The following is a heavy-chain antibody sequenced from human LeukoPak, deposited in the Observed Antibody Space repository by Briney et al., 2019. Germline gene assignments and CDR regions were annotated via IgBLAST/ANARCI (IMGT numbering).Heavy chain of an antibody. D-gene: IGHD6-13*01. CDR3: AKDVAAAGTRFLFDY. J-gene: IGHJ4*02. CDR1: GFTFSSYA. Sequence: GGSLRLSCAASGFTFSSYAMHWVRQAPGKGLEWVSGISWNSGSIGYADSVKGRFTISRDNAKNSLYLQMNSLRAEDTALYYCAKDVAAAGTRFLFDYWGQGTLVTVSS. V-gene: IGHV3-9*01. CDR2: ISWNSGSI.